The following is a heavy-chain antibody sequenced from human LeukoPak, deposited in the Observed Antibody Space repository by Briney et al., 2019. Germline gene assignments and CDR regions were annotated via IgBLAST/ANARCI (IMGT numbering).Heavy chain of an antibody. J-gene: IGHJ3*02. CDR1: GGSISSSSYY. CDR2: INHSGST. D-gene: IGHD1-26*01. CDR3: ARNGVVGEPDAFDI. V-gene: IGHV4-39*07. Sequence: SETLSLTCTVSGGSISSSSYYWGWIRQPPGKGLEWIGEINHSGSTNYNPSLKSRVTISVDTSKNQFSLKLSSVTAADTALYYCARNGVVGEPDAFDIWGQGTMVTVSS.